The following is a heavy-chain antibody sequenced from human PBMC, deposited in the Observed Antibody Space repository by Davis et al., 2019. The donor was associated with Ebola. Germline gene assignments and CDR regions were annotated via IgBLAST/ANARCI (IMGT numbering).Heavy chain of an antibody. D-gene: IGHD1-26*01. V-gene: IGHV1-69*04. CDR1: GGTFSSYA. CDR2: INPSGGST. Sequence: AASVKVSCKASGGTFSSYAISWVRQAPGQGLEWMGIINPSGGSTSYAQKFQGRVTITADKSTSTAYMELSSLRSEDTAVYYCARDIVGADWGQGTLVTVSS. J-gene: IGHJ4*02. CDR3: ARDIVGAD.